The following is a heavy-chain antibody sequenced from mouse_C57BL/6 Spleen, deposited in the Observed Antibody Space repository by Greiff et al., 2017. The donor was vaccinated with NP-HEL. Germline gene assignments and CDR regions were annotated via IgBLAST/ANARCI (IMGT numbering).Heavy chain of an antibody. Sequence: VKLVESGPELVKPGASVKISCKASGYAFSSSWMNWVKQRPGKGLEWIGRIYPGDGDTNYNGKFKGKATLTADKSSSTAYMQLSSLTSEDSAVYFCARSYYDDEDAMDYWGQGTSVTVSS. CDR1: GYAFSSSW. D-gene: IGHD2-4*01. J-gene: IGHJ4*01. CDR3: ARSYYDDEDAMDY. CDR2: IYPGDGDT. V-gene: IGHV1-82*01.